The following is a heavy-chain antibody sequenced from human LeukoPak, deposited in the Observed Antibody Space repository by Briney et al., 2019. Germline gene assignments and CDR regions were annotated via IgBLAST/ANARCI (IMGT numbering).Heavy chain of an antibody. CDR1: GYSISSGYY. J-gene: IGHJ5*02. CDR3: ARGGNLNWFDP. V-gene: IGHV4-38-2*02. Sequence: PSETLSLTCTVSGYSISSGYYWGWIRQPPGTGLEWIGSIYHSGSTYYNPSLKSRVTISVDTSKNQFSLKLSSVTAADTAVYYCARGGNLNWFDPWGKGTLVTVSS. D-gene: IGHD4-23*01. CDR2: IYHSGST.